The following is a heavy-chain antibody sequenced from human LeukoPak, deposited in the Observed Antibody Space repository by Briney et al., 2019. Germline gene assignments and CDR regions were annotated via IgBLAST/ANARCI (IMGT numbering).Heavy chain of an antibody. Sequence: GGSLRLSCAGSGFTFSNAWMSWVRQAPGKGLEWVGRIKSKTDGGTTDYAAPVKGRFTMSRDDSKNTLHLQMNSLRAEDTAVYYCAKKGLVGATYLRAFDYWGQGTLVTVSS. CDR3: AKKGLVGATYLRAFDY. CDR2: IKSKTDGGTT. J-gene: IGHJ4*02. D-gene: IGHD1-26*01. CDR1: GFTFSNAW. V-gene: IGHV3-15*01.